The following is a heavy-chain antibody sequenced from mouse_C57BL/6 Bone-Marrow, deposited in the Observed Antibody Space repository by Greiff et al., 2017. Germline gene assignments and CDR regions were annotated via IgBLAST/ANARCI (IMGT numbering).Heavy chain of an antibody. D-gene: IGHD2-3*01. J-gene: IGHJ1*03. CDR3: TTEGWLLPWYFDV. CDR1: GFNIKDDY. Sequence: VQLKESGAELVRPGASVKLSCTASGFNIKDDYMHWVKQRPEQGLEWIGWIDPENGDTEYASKFQGKATITAETSSNTAYLQLSSLTSEDTAVYYCTTEGWLLPWYFDVWGTGTTVTVSS. V-gene: IGHV14-4*01. CDR2: IDPENGDT.